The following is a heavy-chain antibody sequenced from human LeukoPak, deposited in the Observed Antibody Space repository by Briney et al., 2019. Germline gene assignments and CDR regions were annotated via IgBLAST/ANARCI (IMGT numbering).Heavy chain of an antibody. CDR3: AKVSGSYFLDY. D-gene: IGHD1-26*01. J-gene: IGHJ4*02. V-gene: IGHV4-59*08. CDR1: GVSINNYY. Sequence: SETLSLTCSVSGVSINNYYWSWIRQPPGKGLEWIGYIYLSGSTNYNPSLKSRVTISVDTSKNQFSLKLKSVTAADTAVYYCAKVSGSYFLDYWGQGTLVTVSS. CDR2: IYLSGST.